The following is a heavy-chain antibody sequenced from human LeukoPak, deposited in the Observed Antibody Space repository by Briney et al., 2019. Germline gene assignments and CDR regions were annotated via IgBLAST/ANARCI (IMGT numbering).Heavy chain of an antibody. CDR3: ARVVAAAGNWFDP. CDR2: IYYSGST. D-gene: IGHD6-13*01. J-gene: IGHJ5*02. Sequence: SETLSLTCTVSGDSISSGDYYWSWIRQPPGKGLEWIGYIYYSGSTYYNPSLKSRVTISVDTSKNQFSLKLSSVTAADTAVYYCARVVAAAGNWFDPWGQGTLVTVSS. CDR1: GDSISSGDYY. V-gene: IGHV4-30-4*01.